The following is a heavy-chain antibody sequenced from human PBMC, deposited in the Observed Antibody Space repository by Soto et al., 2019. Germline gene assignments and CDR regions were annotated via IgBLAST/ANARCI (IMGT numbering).Heavy chain of an antibody. CDR3: ARDFDGVDV. J-gene: IGHJ4*02. D-gene: IGHD2-15*01. CDR1: GFTFSSYG. V-gene: IGHV3-33*01. CDR2: IWYDGSNK. Sequence: QVQLVESGGGVVQPGRSLRLSCAASGFTFSSYGMHWVRQAPGKGLEWVAVIWYDGSNKYYTDSVKGRFTISRDNTKNTQYLQMNSLRAEDTAVYYCARDFDGVDVWGQGTLVTVSS.